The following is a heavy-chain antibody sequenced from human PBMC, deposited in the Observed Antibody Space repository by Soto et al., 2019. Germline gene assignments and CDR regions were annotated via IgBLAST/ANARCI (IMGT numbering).Heavy chain of an antibody. D-gene: IGHD1-26*01. CDR2: IYSGGST. J-gene: IGHJ3*02. Sequence: GESLKISCAASGFTVSSNYMSWVRQAPGKGLEWVSVIYSGGSTYYADSVKGRFTISRDNSKNTLYLQMNSLRAEDTAVYYCARDFVGATAFDIWGQGTMVTVSS. CDR3: ARDFVGATAFDI. V-gene: IGHV3-53*01. CDR1: GFTVSSNY.